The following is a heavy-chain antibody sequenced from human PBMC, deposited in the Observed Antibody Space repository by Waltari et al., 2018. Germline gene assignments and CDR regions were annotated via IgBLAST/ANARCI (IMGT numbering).Heavy chain of an antibody. J-gene: IGHJ4*02. CDR3: ASWGRGVTTDN. CDR2: ISSSSSTI. Sequence: EVQLVESGGGLVQPGGSLRLSCAASGFTFSSYSMNWVRQAPGKGLEWVSYISSSSSTIYYADSVKGRFTISRDNAKNSLYLQMNSLRAEDTAVYYCASWGRGVTTDNWGQGTLVTVSS. V-gene: IGHV3-48*01. D-gene: IGHD4-17*01. CDR1: GFTFSSYS.